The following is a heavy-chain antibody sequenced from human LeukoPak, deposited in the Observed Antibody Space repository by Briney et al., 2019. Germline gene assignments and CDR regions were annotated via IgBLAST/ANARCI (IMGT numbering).Heavy chain of an antibody. V-gene: IGHV1-69*02. Sequence: SVKVSCKASGGTFSSYTISWVRQAPGQGLEWMGRIIPIPGIANYAQKFQGRVTVTADKSTSTAYMELSSLRSEDTAVYYCAYNWNDDYFDYWGQGTLVTVSS. J-gene: IGHJ4*02. D-gene: IGHD1-20*01. CDR1: GGTFSSYT. CDR2: IIPIPGIA. CDR3: AYNWNDDYFDY.